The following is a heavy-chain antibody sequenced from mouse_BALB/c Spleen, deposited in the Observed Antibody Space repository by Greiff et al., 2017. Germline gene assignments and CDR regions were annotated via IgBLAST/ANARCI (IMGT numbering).Heavy chain of an antibody. D-gene: IGHD2-3*01. Sequence: EVQLQESGGGLVKPGGSLKLSCAASGFTFSSYAMSWVRQTPEKRLEWVASISSGGSTYYPDSVKGRFTISRDNARNILYLQMSSLRSEDTAMYYCAFRWSYWGQGTTLTVSS. V-gene: IGHV5-6-5*01. J-gene: IGHJ2*01. CDR1: GFTFSSYA. CDR3: AFRWSY. CDR2: ISSGGST.